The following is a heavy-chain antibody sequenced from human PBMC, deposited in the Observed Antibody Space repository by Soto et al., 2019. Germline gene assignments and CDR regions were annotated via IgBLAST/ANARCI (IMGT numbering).Heavy chain of an antibody. V-gene: IGHV1-24*01. CDR3: ATIRSARNYYYYGMDV. D-gene: IGHD2-15*01. CDR2: FDPEDGET. Sequence: GASVKVSCKVSGYTLTELSMHWVRQAPGKGLEWMGGFDPEDGETIYAQKFQGRVTMTEDTSTDTAYMELSSLRSEDTAVYYCATIRSARNYYYYGMDVWGQGTTVTVSS. J-gene: IGHJ6*02. CDR1: GYTLTELS.